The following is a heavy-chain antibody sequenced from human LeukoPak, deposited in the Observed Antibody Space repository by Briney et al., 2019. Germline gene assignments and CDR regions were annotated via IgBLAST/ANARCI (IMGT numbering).Heavy chain of an antibody. Sequence: GESLKISCKGSGYIFTSYWIGWVRQMPGKGLEWMGIIYPGDSDTRYSPSFQGQVTISADKSISTAYLRWSSLKASDTAMYYCARLGSNSLYYFDYWGQGTLVTVSS. CDR1: GYIFTSYW. V-gene: IGHV5-51*01. D-gene: IGHD6-13*01. CDR3: ARLGSNSLYYFDY. J-gene: IGHJ4*02. CDR2: IYPGDSDT.